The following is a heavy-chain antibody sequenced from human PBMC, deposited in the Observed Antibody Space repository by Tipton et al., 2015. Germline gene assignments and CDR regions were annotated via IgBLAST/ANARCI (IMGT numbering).Heavy chain of an antibody. CDR2: LYYSGST. Sequence: TLSLTCTVSGGSISSYFWSWIRQPPGKGLESIGYLYYSGSTNYNPSLKSRVTISVDTSKNQFSLKLSSVTAADTAVYYCARGLWFGEANCFDPWGQGTLVTVSS. D-gene: IGHD3-10*01. CDR3: ARGLWFGEANCFDP. J-gene: IGHJ5*02. CDR1: GGSISSYF. V-gene: IGHV4-59*01.